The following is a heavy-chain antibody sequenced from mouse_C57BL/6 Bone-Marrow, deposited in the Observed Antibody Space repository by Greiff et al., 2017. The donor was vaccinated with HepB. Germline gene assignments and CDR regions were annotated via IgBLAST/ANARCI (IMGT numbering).Heavy chain of an antibody. V-gene: IGHV1-64*01. CDR1: GYTFTSYW. CDR3: PITTVVAPYYAMDY. J-gene: IGHJ4*01. CDR2: IHPNSGST. D-gene: IGHD1-1*01. Sequence: QVQLQQPGAELVKPGASVKLSCKASGYTFTSYWMHWVKQRPGQGLEWIGMIHPNSGSTNYNEKFKSKATLTVDKSSSTAYMQLSSLTSEDSAVYDGPITTVVAPYYAMDYWGQGTSVTVSS.